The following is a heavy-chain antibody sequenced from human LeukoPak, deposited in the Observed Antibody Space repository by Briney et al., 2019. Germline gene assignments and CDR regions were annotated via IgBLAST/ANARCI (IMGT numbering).Heavy chain of an antibody. Sequence: SQTLSLTCAVYGGSFRGYYWSCIRQPPREGLYRIGEINLTVSTNYNPSLKSRVTISVDTSKNQFSLKLSSVTAADTAVYYCARRKRSGCSSTSCLLNWFDPWGQGTLVTVSS. CDR1: GGSFRGYY. V-gene: IGHV4-34*01. D-gene: IGHD2-2*01. CDR3: ARRKRSGCSSTSCLLNWFDP. J-gene: IGHJ5*02. CDR2: INLTVST.